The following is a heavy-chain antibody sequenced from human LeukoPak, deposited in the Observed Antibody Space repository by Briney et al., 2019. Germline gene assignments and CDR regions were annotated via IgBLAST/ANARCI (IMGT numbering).Heavy chain of an antibody. CDR2: IVPILGTA. CDR1: GYTFTGYY. V-gene: IGHV1-69*08. J-gene: IGHJ4*02. Sequence: SVKVSCKASGYTFTGYYMHWVRQAPGQGLEWVGRIVPILGTANYAQNFQGRVTITADRSTTTAYMELSSLRSEDTAVYYCARVPQGSSWPYYFDYWGQGTLVTVSS. D-gene: IGHD6-13*01. CDR3: ARVPQGSSWPYYFDY.